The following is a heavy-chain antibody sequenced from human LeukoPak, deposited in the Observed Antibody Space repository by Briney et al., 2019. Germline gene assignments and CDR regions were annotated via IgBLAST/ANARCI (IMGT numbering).Heavy chain of an antibody. J-gene: IGHJ1*01. CDR1: GVTFSNYW. Sequence: GGSLRLSCVDSGVTFSNYWMNWVRQAPGKGLEWVANINQDGSEKYYVDSVKGRFTISRDNAKKSLYLQMDSLRAQDAAVYYCARDWVFWGQGTLVIVSS. CDR3: ARDWVF. V-gene: IGHV3-7*01. D-gene: IGHD2-8*01. CDR2: INQDGSEK.